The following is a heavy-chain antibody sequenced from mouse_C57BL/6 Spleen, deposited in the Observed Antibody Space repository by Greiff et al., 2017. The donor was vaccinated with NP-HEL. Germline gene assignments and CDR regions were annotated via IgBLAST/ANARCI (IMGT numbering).Heavy chain of an antibody. CDR1: GFNIKDYY. V-gene: IGHV14-1*01. CDR2: IDPEDGDT. Sequence: VQLQQSGAELVRPGASVKLSCTASGFNIKDYYMHWVKQRPEQGLEWIGRIDPEDGDTEYAPKFQGKATMTADTSSNTASLQLSSLTSEAPAVYYCTGDYGSSLRFAYWGQGTLVTVSA. J-gene: IGHJ3*01. D-gene: IGHD1-1*01. CDR3: TGDYGSSLRFAY.